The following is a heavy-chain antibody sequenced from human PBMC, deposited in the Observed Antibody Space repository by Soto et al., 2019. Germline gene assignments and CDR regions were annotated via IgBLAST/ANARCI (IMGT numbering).Heavy chain of an antibody. CDR2: INAGNGNT. J-gene: IGHJ4*02. CDR3: ARSLGIAAAATD. D-gene: IGHD6-13*01. CDR1: GYTFTSYA. V-gene: IGHV1-3*01. Sequence: ASVKVSCKASGYTFTSYAMHWVRQAPGQRLEWMGWINAGNGNTKYSQKFQGRVTITRDTSASTAYMELSSLRSEDTAVYYCARSLGIAAAATDWGQGTLVTVSS.